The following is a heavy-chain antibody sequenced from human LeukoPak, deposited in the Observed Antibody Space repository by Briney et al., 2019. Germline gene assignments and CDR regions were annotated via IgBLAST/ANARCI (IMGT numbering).Heavy chain of an antibody. D-gene: IGHD5-24*01. Sequence: ASVKVSCKASGYTFTGYYMHWVRQAPGQGLEWMGWVNPNSGGTNYAQKFQGRVTMTRDTSISTAYMELSRLRSDDTAVYYCALRWLQGRHWFDPWGQGTLVTVSS. CDR1: GYTFTGYY. CDR2: VNPNSGGT. J-gene: IGHJ5*02. V-gene: IGHV1-2*02. CDR3: ALRWLQGRHWFDP.